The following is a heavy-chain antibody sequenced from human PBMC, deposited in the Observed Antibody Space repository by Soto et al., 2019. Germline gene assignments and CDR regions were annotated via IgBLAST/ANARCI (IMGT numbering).Heavy chain of an antibody. D-gene: IGHD2-15*01. Sequence: SETLSLTCTVSGGSISSYYWSWIRQPPGKGLEWIGYIYYRGGTNYNPSLKSRVTISVDMSQNQFSLNLSSVTAADTAVYYCARDQCLGASCWFDYWGQGTQVTVS. J-gene: IGHJ4*02. CDR2: IYYRGGT. V-gene: IGHV4-59*01. CDR1: GGSISSYY. CDR3: ARDQCLGASCWFDY.